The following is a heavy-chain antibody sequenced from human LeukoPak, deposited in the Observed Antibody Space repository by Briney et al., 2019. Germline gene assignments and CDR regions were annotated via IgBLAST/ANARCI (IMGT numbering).Heavy chain of an antibody. D-gene: IGHD1-14*01. J-gene: IGHJ4*02. CDR3: AGAPPRDGIFDY. CDR2: ISAYNGNT. Sequence: ASVKVSCKASGYTFTSYGISWVRQAPGQGLEWMGWISAYNGNTNYAQKLQGRVTMTTDTSTSTAYMELRSLRSDDTAVYYCAGAPPRDGIFDYWGQGTLVTVSS. V-gene: IGHV1-18*01. CDR1: GYTFTSYG.